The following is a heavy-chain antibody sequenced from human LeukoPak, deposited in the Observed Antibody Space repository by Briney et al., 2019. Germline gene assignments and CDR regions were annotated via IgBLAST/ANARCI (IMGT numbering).Heavy chain of an antibody. CDR2: IKKKGDGGTT. V-gene: IGHV3-15*01. Sequence: GGSLRLSCAASGFPFSDDWMNWVRQAPGKGLEWVGRIKKKGDGGTTDYAAPVKGRFTISRDDSKNMLYLEMNNMKIEDTAVYYCTTVTMVRDYDYWGQGTLVTVSS. J-gene: IGHJ4*02. D-gene: IGHD3-10*01. CDR3: TTVTMVRDYDY. CDR1: GFPFSDDW.